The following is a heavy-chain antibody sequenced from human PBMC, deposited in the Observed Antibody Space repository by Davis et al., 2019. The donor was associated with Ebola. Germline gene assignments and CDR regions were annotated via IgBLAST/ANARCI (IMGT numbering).Heavy chain of an antibody. V-gene: IGHV4-39*02. CDR2: IYYSGST. D-gene: IGHD1-1*01. CDR1: GGSTGPTLYY. Sequence: SETLSLTCTVSGGSTGPTLYYWVCFRQPPWKGPVWIGCIYYSGSTYYNPSPKSRVTISVDTSKNQFSLHLNSVTPEDTAVYYCTRDRVTVNGNWCDPWGKGTLVTVSS. CDR3: TRDRVTVNGNWCDP. J-gene: IGHJ5*02.